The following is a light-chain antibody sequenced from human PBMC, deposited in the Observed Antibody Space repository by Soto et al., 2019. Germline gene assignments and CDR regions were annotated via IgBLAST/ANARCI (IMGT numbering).Light chain of an antibody. J-gene: IGLJ1*01. Sequence: SVVTQPASVSGSSGQAINNFWAGTGSGVGAYNLVSWYQQHPGKAPKLIICEVNTRPSGISNRFSGSKSGDTASLTISGLQAEDEADYFCCPYAGTVAYVFGTGTKVTVL. CDR2: EVN. V-gene: IGLV2-23*02. CDR1: GSGVGAYNL. CDR3: CPYAGTVAYV.